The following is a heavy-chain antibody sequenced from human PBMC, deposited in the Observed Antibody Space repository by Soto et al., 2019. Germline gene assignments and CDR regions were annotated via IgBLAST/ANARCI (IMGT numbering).Heavy chain of an antibody. CDR1: GYTFTSYG. Sequence: XSVKVSCTASGYTFTSYGSIWVRQAPGQGLEWMGWISAYNGNTNYAQKLQGRVTMTTDTSTSTAYMELRSLRSDDTAVYYCARARSSSGWYTTYFDYWGQGTLVTVSS. CDR3: ARARSSSGWYTTYFDY. V-gene: IGHV1-18*04. D-gene: IGHD6-19*01. CDR2: ISAYNGNT. J-gene: IGHJ4*02.